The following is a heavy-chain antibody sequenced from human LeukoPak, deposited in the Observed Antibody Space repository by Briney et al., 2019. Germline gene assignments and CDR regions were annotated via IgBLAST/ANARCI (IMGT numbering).Heavy chain of an antibody. J-gene: IGHJ6*02. CDR3: TKDSQGSYDGFWYGTYGMDV. CDR1: GFIFNTFA. V-gene: IGHV3-23*01. D-gene: IGHD3-16*01. CDR2: MSDSP. Sequence: GGSLRLSCVASGFIFNTFALSWVRHAPRKGLEWVSTMSDSPHYADSVRGRFTISRDNSRKTVFLQMNSLTPEDAATYYCTKDSQGSYDGFWYGTYGMDVWGQGTTVTVS.